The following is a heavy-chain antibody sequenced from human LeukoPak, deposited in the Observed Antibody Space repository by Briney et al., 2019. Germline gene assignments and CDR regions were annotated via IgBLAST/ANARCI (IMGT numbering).Heavy chain of an antibody. CDR2: IYYSGST. CDR3: ARGPPPDFDY. CDR1: GGSISSGDYY. J-gene: IGHJ4*02. Sequence: SQTLSLTCTVSGGSISSGDYYWSWIRQPPGKGLEWIGYIYYSGSTYYNPSLKSRLTLSVDTSKNQFSLKLSSVTAADTAVYYCARGPPPDFDYWGRGTLVTVSS. V-gene: IGHV4-30-4*01.